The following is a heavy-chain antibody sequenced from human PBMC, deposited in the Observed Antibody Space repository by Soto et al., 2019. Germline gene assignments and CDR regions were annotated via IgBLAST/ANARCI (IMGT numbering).Heavy chain of an antibody. J-gene: IGHJ5*02. Sequence: SETLSLTCTVSGGSISSGDYYWSWIRQPPGKGLEWIGYIYYSGSTYYNPSLKSRVTISVDTSKNQFSLKLSSVTAADTAVYYCAREIVLVPAALYNWFDPWGQGTLVTAPQ. CDR2: IYYSGST. CDR3: AREIVLVPAALYNWFDP. V-gene: IGHV4-30-4*01. D-gene: IGHD2-2*01. CDR1: GGSISSGDYY.